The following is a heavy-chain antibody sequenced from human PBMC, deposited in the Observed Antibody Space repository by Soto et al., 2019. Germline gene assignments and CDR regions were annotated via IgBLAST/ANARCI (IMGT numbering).Heavy chain of an antibody. Sequence: ASVKVSCKASGYTFTSYGISWVRQAPGQGLEWMGWISAYNGNTNYAQKLQGRVTMTTDTSTSTAYMELRSLRSDDTAVYYCARVYYDFWSGYYPRNSTPFDYWGQGTLVTVSS. CDR3: ARVYYDFWSGYYPRNSTPFDY. V-gene: IGHV1-18*01. D-gene: IGHD3-3*01. CDR2: ISAYNGNT. CDR1: GYTFTSYG. J-gene: IGHJ4*02.